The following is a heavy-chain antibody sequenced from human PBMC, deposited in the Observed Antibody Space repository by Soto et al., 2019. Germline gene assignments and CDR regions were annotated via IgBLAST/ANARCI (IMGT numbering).Heavy chain of an antibody. D-gene: IGHD3-3*01. J-gene: IGHJ4*01. CDR2: FYYTGGTYST. CDR3: ASPLRGNNDFLSGYYALDY. V-gene: IGHV4-39*01. Sequence: PSETLSLTCTVSGGSISSSGSYWGWVRQPPGKGLEWIVSFYYTGGTYSTYYNPSLKSRVTISVDTSKRQFSLNLRSVTVADTAVFFCASPLRGNNDFLSGYYALDYWGKEP. CDR1: GGSISSSGSY.